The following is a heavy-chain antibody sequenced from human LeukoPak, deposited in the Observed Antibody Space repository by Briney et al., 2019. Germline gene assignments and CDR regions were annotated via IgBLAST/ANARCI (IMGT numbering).Heavy chain of an antibody. CDR3: ARLGQLSDSPFAYYFDY. CDR2: ISYDGSNK. CDR1: GFTFSSYA. V-gene: IGHV3-30-3*01. Sequence: GGSLRLSCAASGFTFSSYAMHWVRQAPGKGLEWVAVISYDGSNKYYADSVKGRFTISRDNSKNTLYLQMNSLRAEDTAVYYCARLGQLSDSPFAYYFDYWGQGTLVTVSS. J-gene: IGHJ4*02. D-gene: IGHD2-2*01.